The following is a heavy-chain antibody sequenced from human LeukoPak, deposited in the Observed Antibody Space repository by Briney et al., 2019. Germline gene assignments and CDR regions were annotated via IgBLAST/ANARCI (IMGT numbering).Heavy chain of an antibody. CDR2: MNPNSGNT. Sequence: GASVKVSCKDSGYTFTSYDINWVRQATGQGLEWMGWMNPNSGNTGYAQKFQGRVTITRNTSISTAYMELSSLRSEDTAVYYCASIPRPGPYYYYYMDVWGKGTTVTVSS. CDR1: GYTFTSYD. V-gene: IGHV1-8*03. J-gene: IGHJ6*03. CDR3: ASIPRPGPYYYYYMDV.